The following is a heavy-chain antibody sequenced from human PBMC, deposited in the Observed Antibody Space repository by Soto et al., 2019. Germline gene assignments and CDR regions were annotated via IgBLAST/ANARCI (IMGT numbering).Heavy chain of an antibody. D-gene: IGHD5-12*01. J-gene: IGHJ4*02. CDR3: ARDRIVATFNHFDY. CDR1: GFTFSSYA. Sequence: GGSLRLSCAASGFTFSSYAMHWVRQAPGKGLEWVAVISYDGSNKYYADSVKGRFTISRDNSKNTLYLQMNSLRAEDTAVYYCARDRIVATFNHFDYWGQGTLVTVSS. CDR2: ISYDGSNK. V-gene: IGHV3-30-3*01.